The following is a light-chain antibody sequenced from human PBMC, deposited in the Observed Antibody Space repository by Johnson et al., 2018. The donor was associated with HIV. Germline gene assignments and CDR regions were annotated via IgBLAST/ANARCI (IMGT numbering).Light chain of an antibody. CDR1: SSDMGNYA. CDR2: ENN. Sequence: QSVLTQPPSVSAAPGQKVTISCSGSSSDMGNYAVSWYQQLPGTAPKLLIYENNKRPSGIPDRFSGSKSGTSATLGITGLQTGDEADYYCGAWHSSLSGGLDLFGTGTKVTVL. CDR3: GAWHSSLSGGLDL. J-gene: IGLJ1*01. V-gene: IGLV1-51*02.